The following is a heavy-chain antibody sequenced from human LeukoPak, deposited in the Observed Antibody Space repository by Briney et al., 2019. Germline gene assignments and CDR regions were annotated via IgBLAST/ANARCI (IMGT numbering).Heavy chain of an antibody. CDR2: ISYSGST. D-gene: IGHD3-22*01. V-gene: IGHV4-30-2*03. Sequence: SQTLSLTCAVSGGSISSGGYSWSWIRQPPGTGLEWIGSISYSGSTYYNPSLKSRVTMSVDTSKNQFSLKLSSVTAADTAVYYCARQGYFDSRAYYNWGQGTLVTVSS. CDR3: ARQGYFDSRAYYN. J-gene: IGHJ4*02. CDR1: GGSISSGGYS.